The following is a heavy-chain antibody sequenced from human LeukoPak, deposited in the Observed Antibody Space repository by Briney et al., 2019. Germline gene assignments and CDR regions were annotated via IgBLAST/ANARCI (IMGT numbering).Heavy chain of an antibody. CDR3: ASAAAYIAALDY. D-gene: IGHD2-15*01. Sequence: SQTLSLTCTVSGGSISSGAYYWSWIRQHPGKGLEWIGYIYYTGTTYYNPSLESRVTISVDTSKNQFSLSLRSVTAADTAVYYCASAAAYIAALDYWGQGTLVTVSS. CDR1: GGSISSGAYY. CDR2: IYYTGTT. J-gene: IGHJ4*02. V-gene: IGHV4-31*03.